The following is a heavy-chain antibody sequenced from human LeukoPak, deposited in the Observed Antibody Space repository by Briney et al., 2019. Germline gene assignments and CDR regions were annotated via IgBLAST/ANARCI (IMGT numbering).Heavy chain of an antibody. CDR3: AREDYYGSGSYEASDI. Sequence: PSETLSLTCTVSGGSISSYYWSWIRQPPGKGLEWIGYIYYSGSTNYNPSLKSRVTISVDTSKNQFSLKLSSVTAADTAVYYCAREDYYGSGSYEASDIWGQGTMVTVSS. V-gene: IGHV4-59*12. J-gene: IGHJ3*02. CDR2: IYYSGST. CDR1: GGSISSYY. D-gene: IGHD3-10*01.